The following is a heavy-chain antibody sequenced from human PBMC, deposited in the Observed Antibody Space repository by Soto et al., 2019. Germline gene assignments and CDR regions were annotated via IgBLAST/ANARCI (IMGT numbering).Heavy chain of an antibody. CDR1: GYAFSNND. CDR2: MNPNSGNG. J-gene: IGHJ5*02. Sequence: QVQLVQSGAEVKEPGASVKVSCQASGYAFSNNDIRWVRQATGQGLEWMGWMNPNSGNGGYAQKFQGRVTMTRDTSTSTDYMELSSLASDDTAIYYCVRMATSGTLNWFDPWGQGTLVTVSS. V-gene: IGHV1-8*01. CDR3: VRMATSGTLNWFDP.